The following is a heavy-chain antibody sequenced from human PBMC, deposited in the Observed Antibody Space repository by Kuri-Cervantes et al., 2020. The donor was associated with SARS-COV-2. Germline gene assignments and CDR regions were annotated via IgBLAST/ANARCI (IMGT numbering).Heavy chain of an antibody. D-gene: IGHD6-13*01. CDR2: INPNSGGT. V-gene: IGHV1-2*04. CDR1: GYTFTGYY. Sequence: ASVKVSCKASGYTFTGYYIHWVRQAPGQGLEWMGWINPNSGGTNYAQKFQGWVTMTRDTSISTAYMELSRLRSDDTAVYYCAREPTGYSSTWYGFDPWGRGSLVTVSS. CDR3: AREPTGYSSTWYGFDP. J-gene: IGHJ5*02.